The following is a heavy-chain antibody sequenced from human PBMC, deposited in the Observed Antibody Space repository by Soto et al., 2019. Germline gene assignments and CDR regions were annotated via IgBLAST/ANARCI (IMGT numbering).Heavy chain of an antibody. CDR1: GYTFRNYG. Sequence: QVQLVQSGGEVREPGASVKVSCKASGYTFRNYGINWVRQAPGQGLEWMAWINTYNGNTDYAQKFQDRVTLTTDTSTSTAYMELRSLRSDDTAVYYCAKSPRYEVETDWGQGTLVMVSS. J-gene: IGHJ4*02. V-gene: IGHV1-18*01. D-gene: IGHD5-18*01. CDR3: AKSPRYEVETD. CDR2: INTYNGNT.